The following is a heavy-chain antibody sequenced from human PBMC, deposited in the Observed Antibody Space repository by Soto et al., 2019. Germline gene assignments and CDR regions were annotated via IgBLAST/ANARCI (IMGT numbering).Heavy chain of an antibody. V-gene: IGHV3-7*05. Sequence: EVQLEESGGDLVQPGGYLRLSCAASGFTLSAYCMTWVRQAPGKGLEWVANINRDGSKKYYLDTVRCRFTISRDNVGNSLYFQMDSLRADDTALSYCARDVSPGSSSWYLDAFDIWGQGTMVTVSS. D-gene: IGHD6-13*01. CDR1: GFTLSAYC. CDR3: ARDVSPGSSSWYLDAFDI. CDR2: INRDGSKK. J-gene: IGHJ3*02.